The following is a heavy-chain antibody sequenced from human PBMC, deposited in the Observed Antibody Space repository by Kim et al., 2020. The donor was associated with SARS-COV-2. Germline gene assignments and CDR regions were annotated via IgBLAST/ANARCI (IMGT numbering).Heavy chain of an antibody. CDR3: ARDGSSSGLRYFDY. D-gene: IGHD6-6*01. Sequence: APKFQGRVRITADESTSTAYMELSSLRSEDTAVYYCARDGSSSGLRYFDYWGQGTLVTVSS. J-gene: IGHJ4*02. V-gene: IGHV1-69*01.